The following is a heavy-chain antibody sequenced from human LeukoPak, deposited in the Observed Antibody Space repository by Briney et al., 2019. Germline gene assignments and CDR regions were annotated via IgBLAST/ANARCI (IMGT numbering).Heavy chain of an antibody. CDR1: GNTFISYA. CDR2: ISYDGRNK. V-gene: IGHV3-30-3*02. CDR3: AKQYDSSGYYYFDY. D-gene: IGHD3-22*01. Sequence: PGGSLRLSCAGSGNTFISYAVHWVRQAPGKGLAWVAVISYDGRNKYYADTVKGRFTISRDNSKNTLYLQMNSLRAEDTAVYYCAKQYDSSGYYYFDYWGQGTLVTVSS. J-gene: IGHJ4*02.